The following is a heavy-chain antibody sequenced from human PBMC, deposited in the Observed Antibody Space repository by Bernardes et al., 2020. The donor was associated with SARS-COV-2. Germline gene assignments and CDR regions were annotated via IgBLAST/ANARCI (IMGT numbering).Heavy chain of an antibody. Sequence: SGPTLVKPTQTLTLTCTFSGFSLSTTGLGVGWIRQLPGKALEWLALIYWDDDKRYSPSLKSRLTITKETSKNQVVLKMTNMDPVDTATYYCARWFGMITRAWFDPWGQGILVTVSS. CDR2: IYWDDDK. CDR3: ARWFGMITRAWFDP. CDR1: GFSLSTTGLG. D-gene: IGHD3-16*01. V-gene: IGHV2-5*02. J-gene: IGHJ5*02.